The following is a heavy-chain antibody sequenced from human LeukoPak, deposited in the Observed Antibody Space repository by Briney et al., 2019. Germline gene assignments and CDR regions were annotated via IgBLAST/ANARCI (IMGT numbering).Heavy chain of an antibody. CDR1: GFTFDDYA. J-gene: IGHJ4*02. CDR2: ISGSGGST. D-gene: IGHD6-13*01. CDR3: AKSGGRSSSWDDY. Sequence: GGSLRLSCAASGFTFDDYAMHWVRQAPGKGLEWVSGISGSGGSTYYADSVKGRFSISRDKSKNTLNLQMNRLRAEDTAVYYCAKSGGRSSSWDDYWGQGTLVTVSS. V-gene: IGHV3-23*01.